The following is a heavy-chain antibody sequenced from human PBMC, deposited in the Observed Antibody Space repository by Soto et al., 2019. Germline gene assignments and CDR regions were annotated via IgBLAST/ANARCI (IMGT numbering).Heavy chain of an antibody. CDR1: GFTFDNYA. D-gene: IGHD3-3*01. J-gene: IGHJ4*02. Sequence: EVQLLESGGNLVQPGGSLRLSCAASGFTFDNYAMNWVRQAPGKGLEWVSWVSGSGDITNYADSVKGRFIISRDNSKNTLYLQMNRLRAEDTAIYYCARSVWSGYYYFAYWGQGTLGSVSP. V-gene: IGHV3-23*01. CDR3: ARSVWSGYYYFAY. CDR2: VSGSGDIT.